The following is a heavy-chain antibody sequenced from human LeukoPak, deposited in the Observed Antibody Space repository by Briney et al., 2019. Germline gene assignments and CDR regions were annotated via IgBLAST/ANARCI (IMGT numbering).Heavy chain of an antibody. CDR3: ARVGGAPLGAFDI. CDR2: IYYSGST. V-gene: IGHV4-59*01. CDR1: GGSISSYY. D-gene: IGHD3-16*01. J-gene: IGHJ3*02. Sequence: SETLSLTCTVSGGSISSYYWSWIRQPPGKRLEWIGYIYYSGSTNYNPSLKSRVTISVDMSKNQFSLRLTSVTAADTAVYYCARVGGAPLGAFDIWGQGTMVTVSS.